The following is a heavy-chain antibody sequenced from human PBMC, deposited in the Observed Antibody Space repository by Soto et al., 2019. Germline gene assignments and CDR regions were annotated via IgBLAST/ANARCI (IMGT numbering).Heavy chain of an antibody. V-gene: IGHV4-31*03. Sequence: KYSYTLSLTCTFSGGCVSSGGYYGSWIRQHPGKGLEWIGYIYYNESTYYNPSLKSRVTISVDTSKNQFSLKLSSVTAADTAVYYCARDSSIPGLFGSGSYYHYYGMDVWGQGTTVTVYS. D-gene: IGHD3-10*01. J-gene: IGHJ6*02. CDR3: ARDSSIPGLFGSGSYYHYYGMDV. CDR2: IYYNEST. CDR1: GGCVSSGGYY.